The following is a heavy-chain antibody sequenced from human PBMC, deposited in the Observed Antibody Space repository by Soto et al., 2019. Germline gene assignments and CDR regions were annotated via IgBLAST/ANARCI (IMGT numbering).Heavy chain of an antibody. V-gene: IGHV3-23*01. CDR1: GFTFSSYA. CDR2: ISGSGGST. D-gene: IGHD3-9*01. CDR3: AEAGDILTGSDI. J-gene: IGHJ3*02. Sequence: GGSLRLSCAASGFTFSSYAMSWVRQAPGKGLEWVSAISGSGGSTYYADSVKGRFTISRDNSKNTLYLQMNSLRAEDTAVYYCAEAGDILTGSDIWGQGTMVTVSS.